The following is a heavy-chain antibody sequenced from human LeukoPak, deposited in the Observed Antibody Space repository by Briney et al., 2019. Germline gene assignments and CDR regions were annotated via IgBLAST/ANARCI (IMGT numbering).Heavy chain of an antibody. CDR3: AKDRGCSSTSCYGDYYGMDV. Sequence: GGSLRLSCADSGFTFSNYGMHWVRRAPGKGLEWEAVISYDGSKKFYADSGKGRFTISRDNSKNTLYLQMNSLRAEDTAVYYCAKDRGCSSTSCYGDYYGMDVWGQGTTVTVSS. CDR2: ISYDGSKK. CDR1: GFTFSNYG. V-gene: IGHV3-30*18. D-gene: IGHD2-2*01. J-gene: IGHJ6*02.